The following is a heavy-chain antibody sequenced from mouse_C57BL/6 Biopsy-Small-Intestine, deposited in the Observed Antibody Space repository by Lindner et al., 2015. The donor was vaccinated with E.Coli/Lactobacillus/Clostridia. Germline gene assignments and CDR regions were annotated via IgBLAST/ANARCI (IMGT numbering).Heavy chain of an antibody. J-gene: IGHJ3*01. D-gene: IGHD1-1*01. CDR1: GFTFNDYG. CDR3: TRGNYFDGSPFAY. CDR2: ISSGGSTI. Sequence: VQLQEVWGGLVKPGGSRKLSCAASGFTFNDYGMHWVRQAPEKGLEWVAYISSGGSTIYYEDTVKGRFTISRDNAKNTLFLQMTSLRSEDTAMYYCTRGNYFDGSPFAYWGQGTLVTVSA. V-gene: IGHV5-17*01.